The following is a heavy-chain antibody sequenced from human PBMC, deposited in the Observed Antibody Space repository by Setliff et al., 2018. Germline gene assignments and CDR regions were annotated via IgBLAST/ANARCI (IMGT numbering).Heavy chain of an antibody. CDR1: GASISGNSYY. V-gene: IGHV4-39*07. D-gene: IGHD3-9*01. CDR2: TYYGGNT. J-gene: IGHJ4*02. Sequence: SETLSLTCTVSGASISGNSYYWGWIRQPPGKGLEWIASTYYGGNTFYNPSLKSRVTISVDTSKNQLSLKLNSVTAADTAVYYCARAPRYFDPTGSYLDYWGQGTLVTVSS. CDR3: ARAPRYFDPTGSYLDY.